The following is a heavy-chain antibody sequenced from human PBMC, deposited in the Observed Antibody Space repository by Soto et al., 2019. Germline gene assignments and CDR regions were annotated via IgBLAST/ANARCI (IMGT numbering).Heavy chain of an antibody. J-gene: IGHJ6*02. CDR3: ARERWGYCSSTSCYSYSSSYDYYYGMDV. V-gene: IGHV1-69*13. CDR1: GGTFSSYA. D-gene: IGHD2-2*01. Sequence: ASVKVSCKASGGTFSSYAISWVRQAPGQGLEWMGGIIPIFGTANYAQKFQGRVTITADESTSTAYMELSSLRSEDTVVYYCARERWGYCSSTSCYSYSSSYDYYYGMDVWGQGTTVTVSS. CDR2: IIPIFGTA.